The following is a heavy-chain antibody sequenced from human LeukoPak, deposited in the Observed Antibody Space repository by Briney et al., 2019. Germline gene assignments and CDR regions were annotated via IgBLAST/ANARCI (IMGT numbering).Heavy chain of an antibody. CDR3: ARDLSSGSYSGRYYYGMDV. CDR2: IIPILGIA. Sequence: GASVKVSCKASGGTFSSYAISWVRQAPGQGLEWMGRIIPILGIANYAQKFQGRVTITADKSTSTAYMELSSLGSEDTAVYYCARDLSSGSYSGRYYYGMDVWGQGTTVTVSS. J-gene: IGHJ6*02. D-gene: IGHD1-26*01. CDR1: GGTFSSYA. V-gene: IGHV1-69*04.